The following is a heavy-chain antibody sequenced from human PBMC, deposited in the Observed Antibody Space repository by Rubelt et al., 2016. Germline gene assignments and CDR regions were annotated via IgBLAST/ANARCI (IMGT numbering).Heavy chain of an antibody. D-gene: IGHD1-20*01. J-gene: IGHJ4*02. V-gene: IGHV3-30*04. CDR2: ISYDGSNK. CDR3: ARGVTGSYFDY. Sequence: HVQLVESGGGVVQPGRSLRLSCAASGFTFSRYAMHWVRQAPGKGLEWVALISYDGSNKYYADSVKGRFTISRDNSKSTLFLQMNSLRGEDTAVYYCARGVTGSYFDYWGQGTLVTVSS. CDR1: GFTFSRYA.